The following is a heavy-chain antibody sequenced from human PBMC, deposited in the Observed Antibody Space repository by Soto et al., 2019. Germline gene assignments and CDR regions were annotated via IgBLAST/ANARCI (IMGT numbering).Heavy chain of an antibody. Sequence: QITLKESGPTLVKPTQTVTLTCTFSGFSLSVSGQGVGWVRQTPGKALEWLGLIYWNDDKRYGPSLETRVTITKDTSKSQVVLTLTNMDPLDTGTYYCLAAFGLFWGQGTLLTVSA. CDR1: GFSLSVSGQG. CDR2: IYWNDDK. CDR3: LAAFGLF. J-gene: IGHJ3*01. V-gene: IGHV2-5*04. D-gene: IGHD3-9*01.